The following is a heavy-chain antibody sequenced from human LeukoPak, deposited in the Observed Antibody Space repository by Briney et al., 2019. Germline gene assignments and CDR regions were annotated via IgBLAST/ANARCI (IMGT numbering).Heavy chain of an antibody. V-gene: IGHV3-74*01. CDR2: ISSDGRNT. Sequence: PEGSLRLSCAASGFTFSTYWMHWVRQTPGKGLVWVSRISSDGRNTYYADSVKGRFTISRDNAKNTLYLQMNSLRAEDTGVYYCARGARDGSGNYLFDFWGQGTLVTVSS. CDR3: ARGARDGSGNYLFDF. CDR1: GFTFSTYW. J-gene: IGHJ4*02. D-gene: IGHD3-10*01.